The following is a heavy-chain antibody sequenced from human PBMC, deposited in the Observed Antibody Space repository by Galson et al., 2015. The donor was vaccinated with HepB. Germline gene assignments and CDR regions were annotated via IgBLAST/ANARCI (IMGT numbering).Heavy chain of an antibody. Sequence: TLSLTCTVSGGSISSYYWSWIRQPPGKGLEWIGYIYYSGSTNYNPSLKSRVTISVDTSKNQFSLKLSSVTAADTAVYYCARTTDDRGKDAFDIWGQGTMVTVSS. V-gene: IGHV4-59*12. D-gene: IGHD3-16*01. CDR3: ARTTDDRGKDAFDI. CDR2: IYYSGST. CDR1: GGSISSYY. J-gene: IGHJ3*02.